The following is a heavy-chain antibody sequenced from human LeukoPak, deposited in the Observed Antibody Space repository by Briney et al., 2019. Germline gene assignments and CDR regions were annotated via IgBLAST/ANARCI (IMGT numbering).Heavy chain of an antibody. CDR2: ISSIMRYI. CDR1: GFTPTSYS. D-gene: IGHD5/OR15-5a*01. V-gene: IGHV3-21*01. J-gene: IGHJ4*02. Sequence: RGCLRLSCVPSGFTPTSYSTSWVSPAPGKGLEWASSISSIMRYIYYADAEEGVFITARDNAKNPLYQKMSMTRAEETAVYCCAGVASIVSAFDYWGQGTLVTVSS. CDR3: AGVASIVSAFDY.